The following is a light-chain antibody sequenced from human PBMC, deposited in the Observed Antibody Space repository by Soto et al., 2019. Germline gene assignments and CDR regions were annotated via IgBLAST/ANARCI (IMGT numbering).Light chain of an antibody. Sequence: EIVMTQSPVTLSVSPGERTTLSCRASQSVRSNLAWYQQKPGQAPRLLIYGASTRATGIAARFSGSASGTEFTLTISSLQSGDSAVYYCQQYNNWPPVTFGQGTRLEIK. J-gene: IGKJ5*01. CDR2: GAS. CDR3: QQYNNWPPVT. CDR1: QSVRSN. V-gene: IGKV3-15*01.